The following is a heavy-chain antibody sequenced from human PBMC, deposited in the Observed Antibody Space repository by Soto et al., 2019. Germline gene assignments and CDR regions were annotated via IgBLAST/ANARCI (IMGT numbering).Heavy chain of an antibody. CDR1: GFTFTNYA. CDR3: AKSIVGTRSGFDI. D-gene: IGHD1-26*01. Sequence: GGSLRLSCAASGFTFTNYAMNWVRQAPGKALEWVSVISDSGGRTHYADSVKGRFAISRDNSKNTLYLQMSSLRAEDTAVYYCAKSIVGTRSGFDIWGQGTMVTFSS. V-gene: IGHV3-23*01. J-gene: IGHJ3*02. CDR2: ISDSGGRT.